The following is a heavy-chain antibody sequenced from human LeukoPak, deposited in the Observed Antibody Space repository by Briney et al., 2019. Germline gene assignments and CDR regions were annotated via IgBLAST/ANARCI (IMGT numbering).Heavy chain of an antibody. CDR2: IYYSGST. D-gene: IGHD3-22*01. CDR1: GGSISSSSYY. J-gene: IGHJ4*02. V-gene: IGHV4-39*01. CDR3: ARQTGDSSGYYYKDYFDY. Sequence: SSEPLSLTCTVSGGSISSSSYYWGWIRQPPGKGLEWIGSIYYSGSTYYNPSLKSRVTISVYTSKNQCSLKLSSVTAADTAVYYCARQTGDSSGYYYKDYFDYWGQGTLVTVSS.